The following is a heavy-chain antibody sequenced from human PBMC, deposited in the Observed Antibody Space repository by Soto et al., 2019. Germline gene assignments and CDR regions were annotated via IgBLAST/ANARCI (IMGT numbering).Heavy chain of an antibody. CDR1: GGSISSGDYY. D-gene: IGHD2-21*02. CDR2: IYYSGST. Sequence: QVQLQESGPGLVKPSQTLSLTCTVSGGSISSGDYYWSWIRQPPGKGLEWIGYIYYSGSTYYNPSLKRRVTISVDTSKNQFSLKLSSVTAADTAVYYCARTAPSGVVVTATHFQHWGQGTLVTVSS. V-gene: IGHV4-30-4*01. J-gene: IGHJ1*01. CDR3: ARTAPSGVVVTATHFQH.